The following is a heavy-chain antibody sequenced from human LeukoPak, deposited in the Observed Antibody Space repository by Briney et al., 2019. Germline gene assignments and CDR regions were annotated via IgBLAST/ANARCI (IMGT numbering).Heavy chain of an antibody. V-gene: IGHV1-69*02. CDR2: IIPILDIT. Sequence: SVKVSCKASGGTFSSYTISWVRQAPVQGLEWMGRIIPILDITNYAQKFQGRVTITADKSTSTAYMELSSLRSDDTAVYYCAAGRFTIDDYWGQGTLVTVSS. CDR3: AAGRFTIDDY. J-gene: IGHJ4*02. CDR1: GGTFSSYT. D-gene: IGHD3-10*01.